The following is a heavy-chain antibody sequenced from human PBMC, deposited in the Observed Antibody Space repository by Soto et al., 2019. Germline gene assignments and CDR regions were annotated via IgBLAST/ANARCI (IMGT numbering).Heavy chain of an antibody. CDR2: IWYDGSNK. CDR3: ARVRIAAAGLSDY. V-gene: IGHV3-33*01. J-gene: IGHJ4*02. CDR1: GFTFSSYG. Sequence: GGSLRLSCAASGFTFSSYGMHWVRQASGKGLEWVAVIWYDGSNKYYADSVKGRFTISRDNSKNTLYLQMNSLRAEDTAVYYCARVRIAAAGLSDYWGQGTLVTVSS. D-gene: IGHD6-13*01.